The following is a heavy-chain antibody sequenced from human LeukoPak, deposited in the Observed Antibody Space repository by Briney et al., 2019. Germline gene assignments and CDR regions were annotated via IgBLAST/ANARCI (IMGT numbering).Heavy chain of an antibody. V-gene: IGHV3-21*01. D-gene: IGHD5-18*01. Sequence: GGSLRLSCAASGFTFSSYTMNWVRQAPGKGLEWVSSIGAGSTSIYYADSVKGRFSISRDNAKNSLYLEMNSLRAEDTAVYFCVRDGRGPQLIHGYYFDYWGQGSLVTVPS. CDR2: IGAGSTSI. CDR1: GFTFSSYT. CDR3: VRDGRGPQLIHGYYFDY. J-gene: IGHJ4*02.